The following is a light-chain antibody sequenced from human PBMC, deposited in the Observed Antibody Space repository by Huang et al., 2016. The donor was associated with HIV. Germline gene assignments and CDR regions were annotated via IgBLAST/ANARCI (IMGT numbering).Light chain of an antibody. J-gene: IGKJ2*01. CDR3: QQSYAIPYT. V-gene: IGKV1-39*01. Sequence: DIQMTQSPSFLSASVGDRVTITCRSNQTIRTFLNWYRLNQEKGPTLLIYAASTLQAGVSTRFSGGGSGTEFTLTITNLQYDDSATYYCQQSYAIPYTFGPGTKLEIK. CDR2: AAS. CDR1: QTIRTF.